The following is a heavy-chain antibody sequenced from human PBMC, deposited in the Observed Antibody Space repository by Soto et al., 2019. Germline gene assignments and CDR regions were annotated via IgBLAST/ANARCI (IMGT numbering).Heavy chain of an antibody. Sequence: SVKVSCKASGGTFSSYAISWVRQAPGQGLEWMGGIIPILGTANYAQKFQGRVTITADESTSTAYMELSSLRSEDTAVYYCAESPLSEARDNYYGMDVWGQGTTATVSS. CDR1: GGTFSSYA. J-gene: IGHJ6*02. CDR3: AESPLSEARDNYYGMDV. V-gene: IGHV1-69*13. D-gene: IGHD6-6*01. CDR2: IIPILGTA.